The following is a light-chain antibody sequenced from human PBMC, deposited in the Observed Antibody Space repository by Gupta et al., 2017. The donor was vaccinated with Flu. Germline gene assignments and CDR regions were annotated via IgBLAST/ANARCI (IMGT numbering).Light chain of an antibody. Sequence: DIQMTQSPSSLSASVGDRVTITCRASQRISKYLNWYQKKSGKAPKLLIYTATTLQSGVPSRFSGSGSGTDFTLTISSLQPEDFATYYCQQSYGDVWTFGPGTKVEIK. CDR1: QRISKY. V-gene: IGKV1-39*01. J-gene: IGKJ1*01. CDR3: QQSYGDVWT. CDR2: TAT.